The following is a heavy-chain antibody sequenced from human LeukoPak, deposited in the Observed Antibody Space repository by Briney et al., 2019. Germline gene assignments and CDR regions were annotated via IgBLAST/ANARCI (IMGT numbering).Heavy chain of an antibody. Sequence: NPSETLSLMCGVSDSIINSDYFWAWIRQSPGKGLEWMGTIFHSGTSSYNPSLRGRLTPSIYSSTNHFSLRLSPVSPADTAVYYCARMAPDNNLPGDIDFWGQGILVTVSS. D-gene: IGHD1-14*01. CDR2: IFHSGTS. CDR3: ARMAPDNNLPGDIDF. V-gene: IGHV4-38-2*01. CDR1: DSIINSDYF. J-gene: IGHJ4*02.